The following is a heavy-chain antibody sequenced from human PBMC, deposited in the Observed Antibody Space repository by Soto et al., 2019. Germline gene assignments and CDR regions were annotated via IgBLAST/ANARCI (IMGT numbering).Heavy chain of an antibody. Sequence: ASVKVSCKASGYTFTGYYMHWVRQAPGQRLEWMGWINAGNGNTKYSQKFQGRVTITRDTSASTAYMELSSLRSEDTAVYYCARTAATHYYYYYMDVWGKGTTVTVSS. J-gene: IGHJ6*03. CDR2: INAGNGNT. D-gene: IGHD2-15*01. CDR1: GYTFTGYY. V-gene: IGHV1-3*01. CDR3: ARTAATHYYYYYMDV.